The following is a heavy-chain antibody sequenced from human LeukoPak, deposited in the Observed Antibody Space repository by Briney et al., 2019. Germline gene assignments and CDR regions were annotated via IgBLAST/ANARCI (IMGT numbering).Heavy chain of an antibody. Sequence: GGSLRLSCAASGFTFSNAWMSWVRQAPGKGLEWVGRIKSKTDGGTTDYAAPVKGRFTISRDDSKNTLYLQMNSLKTEDTAVYYCTIPYYYGSGSYSSYYFDYWGQGTLVTVSS. CDR3: TIPYYYGSGSYSSYYFDY. J-gene: IGHJ4*02. D-gene: IGHD3-10*01. CDR2: IKSKTDGGTT. V-gene: IGHV3-15*01. CDR1: GFTFSNAW.